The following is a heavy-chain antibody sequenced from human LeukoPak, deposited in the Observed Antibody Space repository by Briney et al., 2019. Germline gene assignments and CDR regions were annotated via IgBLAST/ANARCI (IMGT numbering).Heavy chain of an antibody. CDR2: IYPGDSDT. D-gene: IGHD2-2*01. V-gene: IGHV5-51*01. Sequence: GESLKISCKGSGYSFTSYWIGWVRQMPGKGLEWMGIIYPGDSDTRYSPSFQGQVTISADKSISTAYLQWSSLKASDTAMYYCARQSPGYCSSTSCYRGSDYWGQGTLVAVSS. CDR1: GYSFTSYW. CDR3: ARQSPGYCSSTSCYRGSDY. J-gene: IGHJ4*02.